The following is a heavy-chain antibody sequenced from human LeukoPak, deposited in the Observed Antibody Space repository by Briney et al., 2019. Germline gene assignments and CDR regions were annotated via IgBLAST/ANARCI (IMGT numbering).Heavy chain of an antibody. CDR3: ARAPTNWNDPNNWFDP. CDR2: ISSGGSSI. Sequence: GGSLRLSCAAAGFTFSNYEMNWVRQAPGKGLEWISYISSGGSSIYYADSVKGRFTIPRDNPKNSLYLQMNSLRAEDTAVYYCARAPTNWNDPNNWFDPWGQGTLVTVSS. CDR1: GFTFSNYE. V-gene: IGHV3-48*03. J-gene: IGHJ5*02. D-gene: IGHD1-1*01.